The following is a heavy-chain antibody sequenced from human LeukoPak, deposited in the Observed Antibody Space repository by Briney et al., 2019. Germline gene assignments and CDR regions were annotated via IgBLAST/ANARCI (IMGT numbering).Heavy chain of an antibody. CDR3: ARGRDGSPGYFDY. V-gene: IGHV3-72*01. CDR2: TRNKANSYTT. CDR1: GFTFSDNY. D-gene: IGHD5-24*01. J-gene: IGHJ4*02. Sequence: GGSLRLSCAASGFTFSDNYMDWVRQAPGKGLEWVGRTRNKANSYTTEYAASVKGRFTISRDDSKNSLYLQMNSLKTEDTAVYYCARGRDGSPGYFDYWGQGTLVTVSS.